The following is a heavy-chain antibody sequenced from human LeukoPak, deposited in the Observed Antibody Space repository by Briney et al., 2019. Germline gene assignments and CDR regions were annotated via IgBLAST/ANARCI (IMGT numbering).Heavy chain of an antibody. D-gene: IGHD3-3*02. J-gene: IGHJ6*02. CDR1: GFTFSSYW. V-gene: IGHV3-74*01. Sequence: GGSLRLSCAASGFTFSSYWVHWSAQPQGRGWVWALRVNSDESITTYADSVNGRFTISRDNAKNTLYLQMKSLRAEDTAVYYCARGHLPTPRSAMDVWGQGTAVTVSS. CDR2: VNSDESIT. CDR3: ARGHLPTPRSAMDV.